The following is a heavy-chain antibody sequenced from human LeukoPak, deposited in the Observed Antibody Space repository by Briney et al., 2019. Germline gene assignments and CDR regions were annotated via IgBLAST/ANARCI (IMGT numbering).Heavy chain of an antibody. CDR2: IKQDGSEK. Sequence: GGSLRLSCAASGFTFSSYWMSWVRQAPGKGLEWVANIKQDGSEKYYVDSVKGRFTISRDNSRNTLYLQMDSLRAADTAVYYCAKGHYYGSRYFDYWGQGTLVTVSS. CDR1: GFTFSSYW. V-gene: IGHV3-7*05. J-gene: IGHJ4*02. CDR3: AKGHYYGSRYFDY. D-gene: IGHD3-10*01.